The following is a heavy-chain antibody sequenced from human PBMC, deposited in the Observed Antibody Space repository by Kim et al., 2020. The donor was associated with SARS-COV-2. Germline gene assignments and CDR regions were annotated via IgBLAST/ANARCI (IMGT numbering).Heavy chain of an antibody. CDR3: ARDQKGATHSYYYYYMDV. V-gene: IGHV3-66*01. Sequence: GRFTIARDNSKNTLYRQMNSLRAEDTAVYYCARDQKGATHSYYYYYMDVWGKGTTVTVSS. D-gene: IGHD1-26*01. J-gene: IGHJ6*03.